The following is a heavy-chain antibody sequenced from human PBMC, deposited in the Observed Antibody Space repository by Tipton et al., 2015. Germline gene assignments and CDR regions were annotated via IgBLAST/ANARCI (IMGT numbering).Heavy chain of an antibody. Sequence: QLVQSGAEVKKPGASVKLSCKASGYTFTSYYMNWVRQAPGQGLEWMGLINPNVGATNYAQKFKGRITMTSDTSTSTVYLELSSLTYEDTAVYYCARDLAVRGVKDGMDVWGQGTTVTVSS. CDR2: INPNVGAT. V-gene: IGHV1-46*01. CDR1: GYTFTSYY. CDR3: ARDLAVRGVKDGMDV. D-gene: IGHD3-10*01. J-gene: IGHJ6*02.